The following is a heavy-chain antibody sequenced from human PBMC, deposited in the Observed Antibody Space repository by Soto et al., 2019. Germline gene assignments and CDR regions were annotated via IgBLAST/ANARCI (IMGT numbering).Heavy chain of an antibody. D-gene: IGHD6-13*01. J-gene: IGHJ5*02. CDR2: IYYSGST. CDR3: ARAGGGQLKNNWFDP. CDR1: GGSISSYY. V-gene: IGHV4-59*08. Sequence: SETLSLTYTVSGGSISSYYWSWIRQPPGKGLEWIGYIYYSGSTNYNPSLKSRVTISVDTSKNQFSLKLSSVTAADTAVYYCARAGGGQLKNNWFDPWGQGTLVTVSS.